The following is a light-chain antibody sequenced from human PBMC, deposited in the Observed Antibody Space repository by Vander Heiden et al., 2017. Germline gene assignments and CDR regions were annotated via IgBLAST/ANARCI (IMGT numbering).Light chain of an antibody. J-gene: IGLJ3*02. V-gene: IGLV3-25*03. CDR2: KDT. Sequence: SYQLTQPPSVSVSPGLTARNTCSGDALPKQYAYWYQQKPGQAPVLVIYKDTERPSGIPERFSGSSSGTTVTLTISGVQSEDEADYYCQSADSSGARGVFGGGTKLTVL. CDR3: QSADSSGARGV. CDR1: ALPKQY.